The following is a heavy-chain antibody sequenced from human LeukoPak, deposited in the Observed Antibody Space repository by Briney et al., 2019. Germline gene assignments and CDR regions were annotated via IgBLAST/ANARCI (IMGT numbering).Heavy chain of an antibody. CDR2: ISSSGSTT. CDR1: GFTFSSFE. J-gene: IGHJ4*02. CDR3: ARATTLLDY. V-gene: IGHV3-48*03. D-gene: IGHD1-26*01. Sequence: GGSLRLSCAASGFTFSSFEMHWVRQAPGKGLEWISYISSSGSTTYYADSVKGRFTISRDNAKNSLYLQMNSLRDEDTAVYYCARATTLLDYWGQGTLVTVSS.